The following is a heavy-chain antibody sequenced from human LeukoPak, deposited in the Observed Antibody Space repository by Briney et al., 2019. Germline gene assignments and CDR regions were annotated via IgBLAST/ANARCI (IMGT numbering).Heavy chain of an antibody. V-gene: IGHV4-59*01. D-gene: IGHD5/OR15-5a*01. CDR2: IYFTGST. J-gene: IGHJ4*02. Sequence: SETLSLTCTVSGGSISSFFWSWIQQSPEKGLEWIGYIYFTGSTNYSPSLKSRVTISVDTSKNQFSLRLSSVTAADTAIYYCARGIGFYDYHYWGQGSLVTVSS. CDR1: GGSISSFF. CDR3: ARGIGFYDYHY.